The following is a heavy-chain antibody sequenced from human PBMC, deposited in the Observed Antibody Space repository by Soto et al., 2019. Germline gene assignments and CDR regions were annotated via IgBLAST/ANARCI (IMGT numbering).Heavy chain of an antibody. V-gene: IGHV2-5*02. CDR1: GFSLSTSGVG. J-gene: IGHJ1*01. CDR3: APSNPHIPYYGSGHSHH. Sequence: SGPTLVNPTQTLTLTCTFSGFSLSTSGVGVGWIRQPPGKALEWLALIYWDDDKRYSPSLKSRLTITKDTSRSQVVLTMTNMDPVDTATFFFAPSNPHIPYYGSGHSHHWGQATLVTVSS. D-gene: IGHD3-10*01. CDR2: IYWDDDK.